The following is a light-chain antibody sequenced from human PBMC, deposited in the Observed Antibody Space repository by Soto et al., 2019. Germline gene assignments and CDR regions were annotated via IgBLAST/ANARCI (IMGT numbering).Light chain of an antibody. V-gene: IGKV3-20*01. J-gene: IGKJ1*01. Sequence: IVITQSPSTLSVSPGERATLFCRASQSVSSTLAWYQQKPGQAPRLLIYGASNRATGIPDGFSGSGSGTDFTLTISRLEPEDFAVYYCQQYGSSGTFGQGTKVDIK. CDR1: QSVSST. CDR2: GAS. CDR3: QQYGSSGT.